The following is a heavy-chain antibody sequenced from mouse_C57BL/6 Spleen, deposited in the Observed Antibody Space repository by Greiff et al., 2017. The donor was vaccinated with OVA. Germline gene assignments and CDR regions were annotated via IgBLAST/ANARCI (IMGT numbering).Heavy chain of an antibody. D-gene: IGHD3-2*02. Sequence: EVKLMESGPGLAKPSQTLSLTCSVTGYSITSDYWNWIRKFPGNKLEYMGYISYSGSTYYNPSLKSRISITRDTSKNQYYLQLNSVTTEDTATYYCASVRAAQGYAMDYWGQGTSVTVSS. CDR3: ASVRAAQGYAMDY. CDR1: GYSITSDY. CDR2: ISYSGST. V-gene: IGHV3-8*01. J-gene: IGHJ4*01.